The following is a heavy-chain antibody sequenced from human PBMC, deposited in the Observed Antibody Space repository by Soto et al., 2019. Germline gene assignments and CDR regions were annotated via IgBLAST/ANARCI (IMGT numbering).Heavy chain of an antibody. Sequence: QGQLVESGGGVVQPGTSLRLSCAASGFTFTNYAMHWVRQAPGKGLEWVAVVSDDGSNKQYVDSVKGRFTISRDNSKDTLHRQLNSLRAEDTAVYYCVNYDPYCGIDVWGQGTTVIVSS. J-gene: IGHJ6*02. D-gene: IGHD3-3*01. V-gene: IGHV3-30*03. CDR2: VSDDGSNK. CDR3: VNYDPYCGIDV. CDR1: GFTFTNYA.